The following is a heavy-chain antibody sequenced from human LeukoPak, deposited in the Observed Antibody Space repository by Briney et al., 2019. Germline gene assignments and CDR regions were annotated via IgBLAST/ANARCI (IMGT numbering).Heavy chain of an antibody. J-gene: IGHJ4*02. CDR1: GFTFSSYA. CDR3: AEHTSIARYCTTGVDSPFES. V-gene: IGHV3-23*01. CDR2: ISDTGATT. D-gene: IGHD2-8*01. Sequence: GGSLRLSCAGSGFTFSSYAMRWLGQAPGKGLEWVSAISDTGATTYHADSVKGRFTISRDNSRSTLYLQMYSPRAEDTALYCCAEHTSIARYCTTGVDSPFESSGQGTLATVSS.